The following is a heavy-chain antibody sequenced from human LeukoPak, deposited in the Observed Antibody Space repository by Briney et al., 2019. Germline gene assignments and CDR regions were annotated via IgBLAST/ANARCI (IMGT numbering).Heavy chain of an antibody. V-gene: IGHV4-38-2*02. J-gene: IGHJ4*02. CDR3: ASRTGGIVLMVYAEYYFDY. CDR2: IYHSGST. D-gene: IGHD2-8*01. Sequence: SETLSLTCTVSGYSISSGYYWGWIRQPPGKGLAWIGSIYHSGSTYYNPSLKSRVTISVDTSKNQFSLKLSSVTAADTAVYYCASRTGGIVLMVYAEYYFDYWGQGTLVTVSS. CDR1: GYSISSGYY.